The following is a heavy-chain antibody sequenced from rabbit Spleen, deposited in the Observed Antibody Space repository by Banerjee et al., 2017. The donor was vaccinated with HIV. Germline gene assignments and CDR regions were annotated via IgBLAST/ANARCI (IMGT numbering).Heavy chain of an antibody. J-gene: IGHJ4*01. CDR2: IYGGGGKTT. D-gene: IGHD6-1*01. CDR3: ARGGAVGGAYPYFNL. CDR1: GFSFNSIFW. V-gene: IGHV1S40*01. Sequence: QSLEESGGGLVKPGASLTLTCTTSGFSFNSIFWICWVRQAPGKGLEWIGCIYGGGGKTTYYANWAKGRFTITKSSSTTVTLQMTSLTAADTATYFCARGGAVGGAYPYFNLWGPGTLVTVS.